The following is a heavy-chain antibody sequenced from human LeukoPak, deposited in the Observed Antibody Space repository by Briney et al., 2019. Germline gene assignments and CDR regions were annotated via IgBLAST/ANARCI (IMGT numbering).Heavy chain of an antibody. Sequence: GGSLRLSCAASGFTFSSYWMSWVRQAPWKGLEWVANIKQDGSEKYYVDSVKGRFTISRDNAKNSLYLQMNSLRAEDTAVYYCARVGKDYYGGYYYYYMDVWGKGTTVTISS. V-gene: IGHV3-7*01. CDR1: GFTFSSYW. CDR2: IKQDGSEK. D-gene: IGHD3-10*01. CDR3: ARVGKDYYGGYYYYYMDV. J-gene: IGHJ6*03.